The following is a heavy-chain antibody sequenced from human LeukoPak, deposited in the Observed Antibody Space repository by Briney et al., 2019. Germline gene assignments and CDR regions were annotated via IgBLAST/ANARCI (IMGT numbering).Heavy chain of an antibody. CDR2: INTNTGNP. CDR3: ARGTSGYSYGPVNY. D-gene: IGHD5-18*01. J-gene: IGHJ4*02. Sequence: ASVKVSCKASGYTFINYALNWVRQAPGQGLEWMGWINTNTGNPTYAQGFTGRFVFSLDTPVSTAYLQISSLKAEDTAVYYCARGTSGYSYGPVNYWGQGTLATVSS. V-gene: IGHV7-4-1*02. CDR1: GYTFINYA.